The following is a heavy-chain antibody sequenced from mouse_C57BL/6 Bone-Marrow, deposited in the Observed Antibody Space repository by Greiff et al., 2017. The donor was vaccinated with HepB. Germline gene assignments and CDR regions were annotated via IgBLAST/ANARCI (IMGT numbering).Heavy chain of an antibody. J-gene: IGHJ2*01. CDR1: GYTFTSYW. CDR3: TRAGAAQATGDFDY. CDR2: IYPGNSDT. Sequence: EVQLQQSGTVLARPGASVKMSCKTSGYTFTSYWMHWVKQRPGQGLEWIGAIYPGNSDTSYNQKFKGKAKLTAVTSASTAYMELSSLTNEDSAVYYCTRAGAAQATGDFDYWGQGTTLTVSS. V-gene: IGHV1-5*01. D-gene: IGHD3-2*02.